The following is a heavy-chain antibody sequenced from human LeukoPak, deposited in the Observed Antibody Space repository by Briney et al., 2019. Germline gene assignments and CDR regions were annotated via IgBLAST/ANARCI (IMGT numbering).Heavy chain of an antibody. Sequence: KASETLSLTCTLAGPSISSYYWSWIRHPAGKGLGWIAYIYYSGSTSYNPSLKSRVTISLDTSKNQLSLKLNFVTAAATAVYYCARLGSASWYFDPWGRGSLVTVSS. J-gene: IGHJ2*01. V-gene: IGHV4-59*01. D-gene: IGHD3-10*01. CDR2: IYYSGST. CDR3: ARLGSASWYFDP. CDR1: GPSISSYY.